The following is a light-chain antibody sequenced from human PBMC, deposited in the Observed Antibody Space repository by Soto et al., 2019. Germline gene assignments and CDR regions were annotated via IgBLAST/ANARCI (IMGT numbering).Light chain of an antibody. J-gene: IGKJ4*01. Sequence: IVMTQSPDSLAVSLGERATMNCKCSRSVLYKSNNKNHLAWYQQKPGQPPQLIIYWASTRESGVPERFSGSGSGKDFTLTISSLEAEDVAFYWCQQYFDVPFTFGGGNKVDIX. CDR3: QQYFDVPFT. CDR1: RSVLYKSNNKNH. CDR2: WAS. V-gene: IGKV4-1*01.